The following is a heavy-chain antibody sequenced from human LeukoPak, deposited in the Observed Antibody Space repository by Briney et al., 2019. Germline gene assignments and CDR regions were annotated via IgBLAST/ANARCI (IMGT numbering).Heavy chain of an antibody. CDR3: ARGGLRVMVYRLYYMDV. CDR2: INPNSGDT. Sequence: ASVKVSRKASGYTLTGYYMHWVRQAPGQGLEWMGWINPNSGDTKYAQKFQGRVTMTRDTSISTAYMELTRLRSDDTAVYYCARGGLRVMVYRLYYMDVWGKGTTVTVSS. CDR1: GYTLTGYY. V-gene: IGHV1-2*02. J-gene: IGHJ6*03. D-gene: IGHD2-8*01.